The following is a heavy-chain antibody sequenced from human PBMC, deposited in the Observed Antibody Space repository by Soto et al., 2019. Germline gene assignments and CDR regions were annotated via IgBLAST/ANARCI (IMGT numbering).Heavy chain of an antibody. CDR3: ARGGQTYYFDD. CDR2: ISSTGSTT. J-gene: IGHJ4*02. Sequence: QVQLVESGGGLVKPGGSLRLSCAASGFTFSDYYMSWIRQAPGKGLEWVSYISSTGSTTYYADSVRGRFTMSRDNAKRSLYLQVKSLRAHDTAGYFCARGGQTYYFDDWGQGTLVTVSS. CDR1: GFTFSDYY. V-gene: IGHV3-11*01.